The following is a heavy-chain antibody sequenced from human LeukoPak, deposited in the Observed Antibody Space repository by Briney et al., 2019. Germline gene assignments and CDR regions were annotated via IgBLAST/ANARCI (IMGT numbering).Heavy chain of an antibody. D-gene: IGHD3-10*01. CDR2: IYYSGST. CDR3: ARHTGFGELLSLNWFDP. V-gene: IGHV4-39*01. CDR1: GGSISSSSYY. J-gene: IGHJ5*02. Sequence: SETLSPTCTVSGGSISSSSYYWGWIRQPPGKGLEWIGSIYYSGSTYYNPSLKSRVTISVDTSKNQFSLKLSSVTAADTAVYYCARHTGFGELLSLNWFDPWGQGTLVTVSS.